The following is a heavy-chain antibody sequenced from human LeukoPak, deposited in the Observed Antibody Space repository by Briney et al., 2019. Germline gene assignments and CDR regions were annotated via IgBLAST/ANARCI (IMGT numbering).Heavy chain of an antibody. J-gene: IGHJ5*02. CDR2: IIPIFGTA. CDR3: ARDRGLNDGGYSGYTLYNWFDP. D-gene: IGHD5-12*01. Sequence: ASAKVSCKASGGTFSSYAISWVRQAPGQGLEWMGGIIPIFGTANYAQKFQGRVAITADESTSTAYMELSSLRSEDTAVYYCARDRGLNDGGYSGYTLYNWFDPWGQGTLVTVSS. V-gene: IGHV1-69*13. CDR1: GGTFSSYA.